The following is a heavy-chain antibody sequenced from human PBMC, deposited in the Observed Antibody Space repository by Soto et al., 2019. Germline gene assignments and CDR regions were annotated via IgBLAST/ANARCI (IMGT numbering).Heavy chain of an antibody. CDR1: GYTFTSYD. J-gene: IGHJ5*02. D-gene: IGHD6-6*01. CDR2: MNPNSGNT. CDR3: TRGPARPTLNWFDP. Sequence: QVQLVQSGAEVKKPGASVKVSCKASGYTFTSYDINWVRQATGQGLEWMGWMNPNSGNTEYAQKFQGRVTMTSNTSITTAYMELSSLRSEDTVVYYCTRGPARPTLNWFDPWGQGTLVTVSS. V-gene: IGHV1-8*01.